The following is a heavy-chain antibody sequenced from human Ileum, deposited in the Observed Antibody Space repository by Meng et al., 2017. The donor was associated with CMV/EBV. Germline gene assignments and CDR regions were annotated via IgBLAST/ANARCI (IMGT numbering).Heavy chain of an antibody. CDR2: IDSGGTT. V-gene: IGHV3-53*01. CDR1: GFTVSTNY. Sequence: GGSLRLSCAASGFTVSTNYMTWVRQAPGKGLEWVSVIDSGGTTHYGDSVKGRFTISRDTSKNTLYLQMSSLRAEDTAVYYCASYQPGVGSRYWGLGTMVTVSS. CDR3: ASYQPGVGSRY. J-gene: IGHJ4*02. D-gene: IGHD3-10*01.